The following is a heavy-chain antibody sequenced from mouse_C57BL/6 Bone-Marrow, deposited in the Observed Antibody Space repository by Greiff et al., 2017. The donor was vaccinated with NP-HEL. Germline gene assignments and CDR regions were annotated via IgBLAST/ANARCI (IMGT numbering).Heavy chain of an antibody. CDR2: ISYDGSN. Sequence: EVQLMESGPGLVKPSPSLSLTCSVTGYSITSGYYWNWIRQFPGNKLEWMGYISYDGSNNYNPSLKNRISITRDPSKNQFFLKLNSVTAEDTTRYYCARGHPLIGYWGKGTTLTVST. CDR1: GYSITSGYY. V-gene: IGHV3-6*01. J-gene: IGHJ2*01. CDR3: ARGHPLIGY.